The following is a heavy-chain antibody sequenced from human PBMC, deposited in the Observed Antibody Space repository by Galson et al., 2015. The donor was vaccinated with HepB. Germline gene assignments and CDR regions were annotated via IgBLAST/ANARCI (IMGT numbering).Heavy chain of an antibody. CDR2: LSTNGANI. J-gene: IGHJ3*02. CDR3: ATVLFGSGAYWTFEM. V-gene: IGHV3-48*04. D-gene: IGHD2-15*01. CDR1: GFTFSRHT. Sequence: SLRLSCAASGFTFSRHTTSWVRQTPGQRMHWSSYLSTNGANIHYADPSKGRFTVPRDNAKNTMFLQMNSLTAEDTGVYYCATVLFGSGAYWTFEMWGQGTLLTVSS.